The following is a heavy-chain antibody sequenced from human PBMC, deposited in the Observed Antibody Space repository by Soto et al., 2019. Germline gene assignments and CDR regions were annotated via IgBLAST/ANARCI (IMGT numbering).Heavy chain of an antibody. Sequence: QVQLQESGPGLVKPSETLSLTCTVSGGSISSYYWSWIRQPPGKGLEWIGYIYYSGSTNYNPSLKNRVTISVDTSKNQFSLKLSSVTAADTAVYYCARGVSSGSFDYWGQGTLVTVSS. D-gene: IGHD6-19*01. CDR3: ARGVSSGSFDY. CDR1: GGSISSYY. V-gene: IGHV4-59*01. CDR2: IYYSGST. J-gene: IGHJ4*02.